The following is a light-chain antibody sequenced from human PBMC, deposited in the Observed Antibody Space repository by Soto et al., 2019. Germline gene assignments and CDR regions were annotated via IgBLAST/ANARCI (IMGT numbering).Light chain of an antibody. Sequence: DIQMTQSPSSLSASVGDRVTITCRASQGIGTYLNWYQQRPGKAPKLLIYAAYNLQSGVPSRFSGSGSGTDFTLTIGSLEPEDFAVYYCHQYGLLPRHPFGQGTKLEIK. V-gene: IGKV1-39*01. CDR2: AAY. CDR3: HQYGLLPRHP. CDR1: QGIGTY. J-gene: IGKJ2*01.